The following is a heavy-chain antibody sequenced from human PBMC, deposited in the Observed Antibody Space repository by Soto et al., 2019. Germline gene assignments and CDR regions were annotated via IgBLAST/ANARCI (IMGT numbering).Heavy chain of an antibody. V-gene: IGHV3-33*01. CDR1: GFAFHGYA. D-gene: IGHD3-10*01. J-gene: IGHJ4*02. CDR3: GRDLRTXAGDY. CDR2: IWYDGSEK. Sequence: QVQLVESGGTVVQVGGSLRLSCAASGFAFHGYAMHWVRQAPGKGLDWVAVIWYDGSEKYYADSVEGRFTISRDNSKNTLYLQMNSLRVEDTAXXXCGRDLRTXAGDYWGQGTLVAVSS.